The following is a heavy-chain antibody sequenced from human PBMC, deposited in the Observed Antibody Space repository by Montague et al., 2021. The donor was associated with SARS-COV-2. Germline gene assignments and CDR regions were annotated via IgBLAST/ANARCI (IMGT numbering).Heavy chain of an antibody. D-gene: IGHD5-12*01. J-gene: IGHJ4*02. CDR3: ARSHSGRWAHLDN. CDR1: GGSISSGSYY. CDR2: IYTSGTT. V-gene: IGHV4-61*02. Sequence: TLSLTCTVSGGSISSGSYYWSWIRQPAGKGLEWIRRIYTSGTTDYSFSLKSRVTISVDTPKNEFSLKRTSVTAADTAVYYCARSHSGRWAHLDNWGQGSLVTVSS.